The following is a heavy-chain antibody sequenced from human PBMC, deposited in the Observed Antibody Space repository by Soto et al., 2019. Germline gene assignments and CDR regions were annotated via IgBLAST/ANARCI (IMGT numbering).Heavy chain of an antibody. V-gene: IGHV3-23*01. CDR3: AKDLQGGGFASYGLDV. Sequence: EVQLLGSGGGLVQPGGSLRLSCAASGFTFSNYAMSWVRQAPGKGLEWVSTLSGSGISIYYADSVKGRFTISRDNSKNTLYLQLNSLRAEDTAVYYCAKDLQGGGFASYGLDVWGQGTTVTVSS. J-gene: IGHJ6*02. D-gene: IGHD3-10*01. CDR2: LSGSGISI. CDR1: GFTFSNYA.